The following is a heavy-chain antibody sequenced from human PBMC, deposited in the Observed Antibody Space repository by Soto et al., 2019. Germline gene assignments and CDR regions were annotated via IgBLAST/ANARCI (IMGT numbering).Heavy chain of an antibody. CDR2: INQDGSED. V-gene: IGHV3-7*02. J-gene: IGHJ4*02. Sequence: EVQLVESGGGLVQPGGSLRLSCAASGFSFSSFWMNWVRQAPGKGLEWVANINQDGSEDGYVDSVKGRLTISRDNTKNSLSLQMNSLRAEDTAVYYCAIGSYSRSLLAYWGQGALVTVSS. D-gene: IGHD6-13*01. CDR1: GFSFSSFW. CDR3: AIGSYSRSLLAY.